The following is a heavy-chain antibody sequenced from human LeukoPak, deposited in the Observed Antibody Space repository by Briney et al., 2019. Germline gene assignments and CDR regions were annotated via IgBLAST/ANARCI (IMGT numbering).Heavy chain of an antibody. J-gene: IGHJ4*02. V-gene: IGHV3-30*02. Sequence: GGSLRLSCAASGFTFSSSGMHWVRQAPGRGLEWVAFIRFDGTTKYYAQSVRGRFTISRDNSKNTLGLQMNSLRAEDTAVYYCAKEAYLGYCSDITCVTFDYWGQGTLVTVSS. CDR1: GFTFSSSG. CDR2: IRFDGTTK. D-gene: IGHD2-15*01. CDR3: AKEAYLGYCSDITCVTFDY.